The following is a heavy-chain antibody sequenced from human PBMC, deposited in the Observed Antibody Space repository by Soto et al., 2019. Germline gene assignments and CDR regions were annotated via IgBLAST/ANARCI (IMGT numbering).Heavy chain of an antibody. D-gene: IGHD1-1*01. J-gene: IGHJ6*02. CDR1: GGSISSSSYY. CDR2: IYYSGST. CDR3: ATTSLRSYYYYYYGMDV. V-gene: IGHV4-39*07. Sequence: SETLSLTCTVYGGSISSSSYYWGWIRQPPGKGLEWIGSIYYSGSTYYNPSLKSRVTISVDTSKNHFSLKLSSVTAADTAVYYCATTSLRSYYYYYYGMDVWVQGTTVTVSS.